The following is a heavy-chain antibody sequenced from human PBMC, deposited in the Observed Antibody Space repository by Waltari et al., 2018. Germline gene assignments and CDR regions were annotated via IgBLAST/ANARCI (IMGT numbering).Heavy chain of an antibody. CDR3: ASDVHSGRYGWFDP. D-gene: IGHD1-26*01. CDR2: MKRGGRAT. Sequence: EVQLVESGGGLVPPGGSLRPSCESSGFTFRTFWVHWVRQVPGKGLVWVSRMKRGGRATSYADSVKGRFTISRDNAKNTVYLQMNSLRVEDTAVYHCASDVHSGRYGWFDPWGQGTLVTVSS. V-gene: IGHV3-74*01. CDR1: GFTFRTFW. J-gene: IGHJ5*02.